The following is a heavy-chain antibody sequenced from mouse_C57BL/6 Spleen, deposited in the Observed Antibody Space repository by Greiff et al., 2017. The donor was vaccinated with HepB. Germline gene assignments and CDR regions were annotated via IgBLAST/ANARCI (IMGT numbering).Heavy chain of an antibody. CDR2: IYPGSGST. CDR3: ARNSNYPYAMDY. V-gene: IGHV1-55*01. Sequence: QVQLKQPGAELVKPGASVKMSCKASGYTFTSYWITWVKQRPGQGLEWIGDIYPGSGSTNYNEKFKSKATLTVDTSSSTAYMQLSSLTSEDSAVYYCARNSNYPYAMDYWGQGTSVTVSS. J-gene: IGHJ4*01. CDR1: GYTFTSYW. D-gene: IGHD2-5*01.